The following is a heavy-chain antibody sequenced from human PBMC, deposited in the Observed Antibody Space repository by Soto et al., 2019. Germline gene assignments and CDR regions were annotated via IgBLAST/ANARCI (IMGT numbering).Heavy chain of an antibody. V-gene: IGHV3-30*18. J-gene: IGHJ3*02. D-gene: IGHD1-1*01. Sequence: QVQLVESGGGVVQPGRSLRLSCAASGFTFSSYGMHWVRQAPGKGLEWVAVISYDGSNKYYADSVKGRFTISRDNSKNTLYLQMNSLRAEDTAVYYCAKLPPLQPERIDAFDIWGHGTMVAVSS. CDR1: GFTFSSYG. CDR2: ISYDGSNK. CDR3: AKLPPLQPERIDAFDI.